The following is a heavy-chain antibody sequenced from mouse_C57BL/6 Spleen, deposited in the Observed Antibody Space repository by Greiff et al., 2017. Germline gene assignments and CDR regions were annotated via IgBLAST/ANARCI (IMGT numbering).Heavy chain of an antibody. CDR1: GYTFTSYW. V-gene: IGHV1-52*01. CDR3: AKEGPFYYGSSYDYYFDY. Sequence: QVQLQQPGAELVRPGSSVKLSCKASGYTFTSYWMHWVKQRPIQGLEWIGNIDPSDSETNYNQKFKDKATLTVDKSSSTAYMQLSSLTSENSAVYYCAKEGPFYYGSSYDYYFDYWGQGTTLTVSS. CDR2: IDPSDSET. D-gene: IGHD1-1*01. J-gene: IGHJ2*01.